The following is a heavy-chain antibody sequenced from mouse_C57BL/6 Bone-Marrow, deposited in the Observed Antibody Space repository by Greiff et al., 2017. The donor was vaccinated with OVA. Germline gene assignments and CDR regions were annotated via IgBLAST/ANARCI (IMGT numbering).Heavy chain of an antibody. V-gene: IGHV8-8*01. Sequence: QVTLKVSGPGILQPSQSLSLTCSFSGFSLSTFGMGVGWIRQPSGKGLEWLAHIWWDDDKYYKPALKSRLPTPKATSKNLVFLKIANVDTADTATYYCARIWATTVVCGGYYAMDYWGRGTSVTVSS. D-gene: IGHD1-1*01. CDR1: GFSLSTFGMG. CDR3: ARIWATTVVCGGYYAMDY. J-gene: IGHJ4*01. CDR2: IWWDDDK.